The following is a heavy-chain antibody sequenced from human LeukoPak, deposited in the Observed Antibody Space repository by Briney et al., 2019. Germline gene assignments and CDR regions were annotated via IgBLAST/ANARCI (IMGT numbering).Heavy chain of an antibody. CDR1: GGSISRGGYS. J-gene: IGHJ4*02. D-gene: IGHD4-11*01. CDR2: IYTSGRT. CDR3: ARLSTVTTSFDY. V-gene: IGHV4-30-4*07. Sequence: SETLSLTCAVSGGSISRGGYSWSWIRQPPGKGLEWIGRIYTSGRTYYNPSLKSRVSMSVDTSKNQFSLKLSSVTAADTAVYYCARLSTVTTSFDYWGQGTLVTVSS.